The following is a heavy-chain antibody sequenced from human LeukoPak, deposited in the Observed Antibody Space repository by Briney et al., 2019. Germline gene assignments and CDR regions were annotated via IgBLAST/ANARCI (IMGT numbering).Heavy chain of an antibody. CDR3: ARDYTGYFP. J-gene: IGHJ5*02. CDR1: GLTFKSYA. V-gene: IGHV3-64*04. Sequence: GGSLRLSCSASGLTFKSYAMHWIRQAPGKGLEYVSSINTNGANTYYADSVKGRFTISRDNSRNTVYVQMNSLTPEDTAVYYCARDYTGYFPWGQGTLVIVSS. D-gene: IGHD3-9*01. CDR2: INTNGANT.